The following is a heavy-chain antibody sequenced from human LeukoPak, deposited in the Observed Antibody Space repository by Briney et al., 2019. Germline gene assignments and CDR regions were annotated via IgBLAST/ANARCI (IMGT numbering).Heavy chain of an antibody. D-gene: IGHD6-19*01. J-gene: IGHJ3*02. CDR1: GFTFSSYS. CDR2: ISSSSSYI. Sequence: PGGSLRLSCAASGFTFSSYSMNWVRQAPGKGLEWVSSISSSSSYIYYADSVKGRFTISRDNAKNSLYLQMNSLRAVDTAVYYCARDLQQWLVAYDAFDIWGQGTMVTVSS. CDR3: ARDLQQWLVAYDAFDI. V-gene: IGHV3-21*01.